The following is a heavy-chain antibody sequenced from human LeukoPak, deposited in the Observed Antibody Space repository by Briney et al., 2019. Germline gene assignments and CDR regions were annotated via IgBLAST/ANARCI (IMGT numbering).Heavy chain of an antibody. CDR1: GFTFSSFA. CDR2: ISVGGGTI. V-gene: IGHV3-48*01. CDR3: SRGRFSRSSNCFDP. Sequence: GGSLRLSCAASGFTFSSFAMNWVRQAPGKGLEWLSYISVGGGTIYYADSVKGRFTISRDNAKNSLYLQMNSLRAEDTAVYYCSRGRFSRSSNCFDPWGQGTLVTVSS. D-gene: IGHD3-10*01. J-gene: IGHJ5*02.